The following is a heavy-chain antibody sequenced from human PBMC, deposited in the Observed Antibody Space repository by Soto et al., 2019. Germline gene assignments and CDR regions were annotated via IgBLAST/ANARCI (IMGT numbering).Heavy chain of an antibody. CDR2: IHHSGFT. J-gene: IGHJ6*02. CDR1: GGSITSHY. Sequence: SETLSLTCSVSGGSITSHYCSWFRQPPGKGLEWIGYIHHSGFTSYNPSLKSRVTMSVDTSKSQFSLKVKYVTAADTALYYCARGWWERQAYLMDVWGQGTTVTVSS. D-gene: IGHD1-26*01. CDR3: ARGWWERQAYLMDV. V-gene: IGHV4-59*08.